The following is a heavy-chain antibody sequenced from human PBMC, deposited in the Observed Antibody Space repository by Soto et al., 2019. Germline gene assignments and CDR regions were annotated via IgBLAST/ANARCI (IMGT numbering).Heavy chain of an antibody. CDR1: GGTFSSYS. CDR2: IIPIFGTA. V-gene: IGHV1-69*06. D-gene: IGHD2-2*01. J-gene: IGHJ6*02. CDR3: ASIVVVPAALRNYYGMDV. Sequence: ASVKVSCKASGGTFSSYSISWVRQAPGQGLEWMGGIIPIFGTANYAQKFQGRVTITADKSTSTAYMELSSLRSEDTAVYYCASIVVVPAALRNYYGMDVWGQGTRVTVSS.